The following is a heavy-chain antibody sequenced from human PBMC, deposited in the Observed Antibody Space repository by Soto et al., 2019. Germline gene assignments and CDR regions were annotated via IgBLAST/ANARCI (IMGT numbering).Heavy chain of an antibody. Sequence: PSDTLSLTCTDSGGSISSYYWSWMRQPPGKRLASIGYIYYAGSTNYNPTLKSRVTISVDTPKVPCSLKLSSVTAAETAVYYCARGTVVVTAIAGGFDYWGQRTLVTVST. CDR2: IYYAGST. CDR1: GGSISSYY. CDR3: ARGTVVVTAIAGGFDY. J-gene: IGHJ4*02. V-gene: IGHV4-59*01. D-gene: IGHD2-21*02.